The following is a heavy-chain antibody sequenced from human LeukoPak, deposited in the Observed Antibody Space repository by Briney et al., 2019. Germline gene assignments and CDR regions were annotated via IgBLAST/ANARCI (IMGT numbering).Heavy chain of an antibody. CDR3: ATYNSRNAREFQS. J-gene: IGHJ1*01. V-gene: IGHV3-74*01. CDR1: GFTFSRYW. D-gene: IGHD3-22*01. Sequence: GGSLRLSCAASGFTFSRYWMHWVRQAPGKGLVWVSRINTDGSSTSYADSVKGRFTISRDNAKNTLYLQMNSLRAEDTAVYYCATYNSRNAREFQSWGQGTLVTVSS. CDR2: INTDGSST.